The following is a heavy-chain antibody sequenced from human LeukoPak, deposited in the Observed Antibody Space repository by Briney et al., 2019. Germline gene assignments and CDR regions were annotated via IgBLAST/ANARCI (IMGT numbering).Heavy chain of an antibody. Sequence: PSQTLSLTCTVSGGSISSGGYYWSWIRQNPGKGLEWIGYIYYTGSTYYNPSLKSRVTISVDTSKNQFSLKLTSVTAADTAVYYCARVPNQSKYSIGNYWGQGTLVTVSS. D-gene: IGHD1-14*01. CDR1: GGSISSGGYY. V-gene: IGHV4-31*03. CDR3: ARVPNQSKYSIGNY. J-gene: IGHJ4*02. CDR2: IYYTGST.